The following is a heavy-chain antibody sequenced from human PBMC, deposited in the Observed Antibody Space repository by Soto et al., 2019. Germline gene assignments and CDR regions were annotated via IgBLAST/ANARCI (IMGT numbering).Heavy chain of an antibody. V-gene: IGHV1-18*01. CDR1: GYTFSSYT. J-gene: IGHJ4*02. Sequence: QVQLVQSGAEVKKPGASVKVSCKASGYTFSSYTISWVRQAPGQGLEWMGWISVYNGNIYYAQNLQGRVTMTTDTSTNTAYMELRGLRSDDTAVYYCARDRLYYEYGSGSYNGELDYWGQGTLVTVSS. D-gene: IGHD3-10*01. CDR3: ARDRLYYEYGSGSYNGELDY. CDR2: ISVYNGNI.